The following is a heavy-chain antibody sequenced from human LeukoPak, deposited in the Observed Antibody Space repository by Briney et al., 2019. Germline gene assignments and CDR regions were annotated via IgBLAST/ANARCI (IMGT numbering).Heavy chain of an antibody. V-gene: IGHV3-23*01. CDR3: AKEDLGAAPDYYYYGMDV. Sequence: GGSLRLSCAASGFTFSNYAMSWVRQAPGKGLKWVSAISGSGGSTYYADSVKGRFTTSRDNSKNTLYLQMISLRAEDTAVYYCAKEDLGAAPDYYYYGMDVWGQGTTVTVSS. D-gene: IGHD6-6*01. J-gene: IGHJ6*02. CDR1: GFTFSNYA. CDR2: ISGSGGST.